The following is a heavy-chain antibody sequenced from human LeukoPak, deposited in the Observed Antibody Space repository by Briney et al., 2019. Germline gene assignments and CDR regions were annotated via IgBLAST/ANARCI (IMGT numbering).Heavy chain of an antibody. Sequence: SETLPLTCAVYGESFSGYYWSWIRQPPGKGLEWIGEINHSGSTNYNPSLKSRVTISVDTSKNQFSLKLSSVTAADTAVYYCAGTEGYWGQGTLVTVSS. J-gene: IGHJ4*02. CDR3: AGTEGY. CDR2: INHSGST. CDR1: GESFSGYY. V-gene: IGHV4-34*01.